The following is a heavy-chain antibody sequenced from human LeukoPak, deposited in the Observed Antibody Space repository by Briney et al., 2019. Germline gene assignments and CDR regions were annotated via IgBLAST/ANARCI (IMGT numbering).Heavy chain of an antibody. CDR1: GGSISSYY. J-gene: IGHJ4*02. D-gene: IGHD3-22*01. CDR2: IYYSGST. CDR3: ARVVYYYDSSGSSDY. V-gene: IGHV4-59*01. Sequence: PSETLSLTCTVSGGSISSYYWSWIRQPPGKGLEWIGYIYYSGSTNYNPSLKSRVTISVDTSKNQFSLKLSSVTAADTAVYYCARVVYYYDSSGSSDYWGQGTLVTVSS.